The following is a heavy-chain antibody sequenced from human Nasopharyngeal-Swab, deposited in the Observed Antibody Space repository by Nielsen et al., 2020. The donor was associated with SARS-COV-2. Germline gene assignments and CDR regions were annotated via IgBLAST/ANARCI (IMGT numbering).Heavy chain of an antibody. CDR2: IIPIFGTA. J-gene: IGHJ4*02. D-gene: IGHD1-26*01. V-gene: IGHV1-69*13. CDR3: TTVAGSYGRFDY. CDR1: RGTFSSYA. Sequence: SVKVSCKASRGTFSSYAISWVRQAPGQGLEWMGGIIPIFGTANYAQKFQGRVTITADESTSTAYMELSSLRSEDTAVYYCTTVAGSYGRFDYWGQGTLVTVSS.